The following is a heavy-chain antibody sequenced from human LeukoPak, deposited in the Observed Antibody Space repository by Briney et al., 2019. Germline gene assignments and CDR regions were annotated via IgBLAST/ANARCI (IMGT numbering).Heavy chain of an antibody. CDR2: IYYSGST. D-gene: IGHD2-2*01. J-gene: IGHJ5*02. CDR1: GGSISSSSYY. CDR3: ARRGYCSSTSCYEYWFDP. Sequence: PSETLSLTCAVSGGSISSSSYYWGWIRQPPGKGLEWIGIIYYSGSTYYNPSLKSRLTISVDTSKNQFSLKLSSVTATDTAVYYCARRGYCSSTSCYEYWFDPWGQGTLVTVSS. V-gene: IGHV4-39*01.